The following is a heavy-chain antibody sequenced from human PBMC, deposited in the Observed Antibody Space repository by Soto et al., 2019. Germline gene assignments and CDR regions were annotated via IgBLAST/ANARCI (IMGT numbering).Heavy chain of an antibody. V-gene: IGHV3-30-3*01. Sequence: QVELVESGGGVVQSGGSLRLSCAAPGFSFSVYALHWIRQAPGEGLEWVAVISPNGNNQYYADSVKGRFTISRDTSKSTLYLQMTSLRPEDTAVYYCASGAAFYYDTSRYWGQGTLVTVSS. J-gene: IGHJ4*02. CDR1: GFSFSVYA. CDR2: ISPNGNNQ. CDR3: ASGAAFYYDTSRY. D-gene: IGHD3-22*01.